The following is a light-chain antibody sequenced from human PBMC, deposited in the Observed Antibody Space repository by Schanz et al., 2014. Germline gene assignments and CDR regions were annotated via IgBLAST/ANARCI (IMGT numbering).Light chain of an antibody. J-gene: IGKJ2*01. CDR2: GAS. CDR3: QQRSNWPPNT. V-gene: IGKV3-11*01. CDR1: QTVSNY. Sequence: EIVLTQSPGTLSLSPGERATLSCRASQTVSNYLAWYQQKPGQAPRLLISGASSRATGIPARFSGSGSGTEFTLTISSLEPEDFVLYYCQQRSNWPPNTFGQGTKLEIK.